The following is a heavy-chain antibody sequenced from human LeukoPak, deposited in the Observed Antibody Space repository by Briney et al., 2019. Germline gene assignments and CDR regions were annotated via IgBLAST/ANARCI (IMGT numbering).Heavy chain of an antibody. CDR2: ISGSGGST. Sequence: GGSLRLSCAASGFTFSSYAMSWVRQAPGKGLEWVSAISGSGGSTYYADSVKGRFTISRDNSKTALYLQMNRLRAEDTAVYYCAKDIYCSSTSCNFDYWGQGTLVTVSS. D-gene: IGHD2-2*01. CDR3: AKDIYCSSTSCNFDY. V-gene: IGHV3-23*01. J-gene: IGHJ4*02. CDR1: GFTFSSYA.